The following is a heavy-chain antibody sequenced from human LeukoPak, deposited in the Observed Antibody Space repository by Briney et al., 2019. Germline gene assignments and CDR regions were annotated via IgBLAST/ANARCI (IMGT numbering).Heavy chain of an antibody. D-gene: IGHD2-2*01. V-gene: IGHV6-1*01. CDR3: ARGVWDIAVVPAAMGRYYFDY. CDR1: GDSVSSNSAA. J-gene: IGHJ4*02. Sequence: SQTLSLTCAISGDSVSSNSAAWNWIRQSPSRGLEWLGRTYYRSKWYNDYAVSVKSRITINPDTSKNQFSLQLNSVTPEDTAVYYCARGVWDIAVVPAAMGRYYFDYWGQGTLVTVSS. CDR2: TYYRSKWYN.